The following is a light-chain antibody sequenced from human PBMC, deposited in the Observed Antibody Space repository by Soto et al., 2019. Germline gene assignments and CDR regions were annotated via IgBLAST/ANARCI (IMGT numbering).Light chain of an antibody. J-gene: IGKJ1*01. CDR3: HPYGSSRT. CDR2: GAS. V-gene: IGKV3-20*01. Sequence: EIVMTQSPVTLSVSPGERVTLSCRASQSVSSNLAWYQQKPGQAPRLLIYGASSRATGIPDRFSGSGSGTDFTLTINRLEPEDFAVYYCHPYGSSRTFGQGTKVDIK. CDR1: QSVSSN.